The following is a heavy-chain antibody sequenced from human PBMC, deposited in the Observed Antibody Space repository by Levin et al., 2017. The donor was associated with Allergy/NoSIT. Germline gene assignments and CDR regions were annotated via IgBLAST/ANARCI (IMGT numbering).Heavy chain of an antibody. Sequence: GGSLRLSCAASGFTFSSYGMHWVRQAPGKGLEWVAVISYDGSNKYYADSVKGRFTISRDNSKNTLYLQMNSLRAEDTAVYYCAKELTMVPMGGYFDYWGQGTLVTVSS. CDR1: GFTFSSYG. D-gene: IGHD3-10*01. V-gene: IGHV3-30*18. CDR3: AKELTMVPMGGYFDY. CDR2: ISYDGSNK. J-gene: IGHJ4*02.